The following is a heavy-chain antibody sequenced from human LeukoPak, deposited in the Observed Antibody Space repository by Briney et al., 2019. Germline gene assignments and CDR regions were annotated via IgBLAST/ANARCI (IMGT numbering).Heavy chain of an antibody. CDR1: GYTFTSYG. CDR2: ISAYNGNT. D-gene: IGHD2-15*01. J-gene: IGHJ5*02. Sequence: GASVKVSCKASGYTFTSYGISWVRQAPGQGLEWMGWISAYNGNTNYAQKLQGRVTMTTGTSTSTAYMELRSLRSDDTAVYYCARVKGILGYCSGGSCYNWFDPWGQGTLVTVSS. CDR3: ARVKGILGYCSGGSCYNWFDP. V-gene: IGHV1-18*01.